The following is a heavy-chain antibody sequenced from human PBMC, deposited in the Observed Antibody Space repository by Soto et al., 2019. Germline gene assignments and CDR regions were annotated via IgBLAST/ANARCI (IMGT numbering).Heavy chain of an antibody. J-gene: IGHJ3*02. D-gene: IGHD3-10*01. CDR1: GGSFSGYY. Sequence: SETLSLTCAVYGGSFSGYYWSWIRHPPGKGLEWIGEINHSGSTNYNPSLKSRVTISVDTSKNQFSLKLSSVTAADTAVYYCARGQGFGELLEGRAFDIWGQGTMVTVSS. CDR3: ARGQGFGELLEGRAFDI. CDR2: INHSGST. V-gene: IGHV4-34*01.